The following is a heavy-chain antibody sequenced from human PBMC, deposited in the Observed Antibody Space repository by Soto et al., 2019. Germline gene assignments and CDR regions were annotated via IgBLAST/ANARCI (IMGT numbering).Heavy chain of an antibody. CDR1: GGTFSNYA. D-gene: IGHD6-13*01. Sequence: VASVKVSCKTPGGTFSNYAFTWVRQAPGQGLEWMGGIIPIFDTTNYAQKFQDRITITADDSTSTVYMELHSLTSEDTALYYCAKDRGVQEWVYLFDLWGQGTMVTVSS. CDR2: IIPIFDTT. J-gene: IGHJ3*01. CDR3: AKDRGVQEWVYLFDL. V-gene: IGHV1-69*13.